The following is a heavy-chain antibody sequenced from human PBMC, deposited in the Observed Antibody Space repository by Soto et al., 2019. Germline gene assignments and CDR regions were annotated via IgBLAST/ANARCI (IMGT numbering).Heavy chain of an antibody. CDR1: GGSISSYY. Sequence: WETLSLTCTVSGGSISSYYWSWIRQPPGKGLEWIGYIYYSGSTNYNPSLKSRVTISVDTSKNQFSLKLSSVTAADTAVYYCARDVYSSGWISGMDVLGQGTTVTVSS. CDR2: IYYSGST. J-gene: IGHJ6*02. CDR3: ARDVYSSGWISGMDV. D-gene: IGHD6-19*01. V-gene: IGHV4-59*01.